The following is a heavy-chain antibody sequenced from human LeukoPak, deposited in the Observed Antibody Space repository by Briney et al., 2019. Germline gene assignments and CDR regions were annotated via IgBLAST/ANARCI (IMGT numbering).Heavy chain of an antibody. J-gene: IGHJ4*02. D-gene: IGHD6-19*01. CDR3: ARCRSSGWHQKLCYFDY. V-gene: IGHV1-18*01. CDR1: GYTFTSYG. CDR2: ISAYNGNT. Sequence: GASVKVSCKASGYTFTSYGISWVRQAPGQGLEWMGWISAYNGNTNYAQKLQGRVTMTTDTSTSTAYMELRSLRSEDTAVYYCARCRSSGWHQKLCYFDYWGQGTLVTVSS.